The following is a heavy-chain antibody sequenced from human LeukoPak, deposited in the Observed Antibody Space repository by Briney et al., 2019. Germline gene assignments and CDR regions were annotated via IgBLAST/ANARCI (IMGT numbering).Heavy chain of an antibody. CDR3: TTDRLGIKDFDY. J-gene: IGHJ4*02. V-gene: IGHV3-15*01. CDR1: GFTFSNAW. CDR2: IKSKTDGGTT. D-gene: IGHD7-27*01. Sequence: GGSLRLSCAASGFTFSNAWMSWVRQAPGKGLEWVGRIKSKTDGGTTDYAAPVKGRFTISRDDSKNTLYLQMNSLKTEDTAVYYCTTDRLGIKDFDYWGQGTLVTVSS.